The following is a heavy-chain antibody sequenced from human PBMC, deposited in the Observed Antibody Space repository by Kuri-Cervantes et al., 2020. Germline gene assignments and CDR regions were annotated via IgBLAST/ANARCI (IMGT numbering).Heavy chain of an antibody. CDR1: GFTVSSNY. D-gene: IGHD6-13*01. J-gene: IGHJ4*02. Sequence: GGSLRLSCAASGFTVSSNYMSWVRQAPGKGLEWVSVIYSGGSTYYADSVKGRFTISRDNSKNTLYLQMSSLRAEDTAVYYCARDWGSSCPFFYWGQGTLVTVSS. CDR2: IYSGGST. CDR3: ARDWGSSCPFFY. V-gene: IGHV3-53*05.